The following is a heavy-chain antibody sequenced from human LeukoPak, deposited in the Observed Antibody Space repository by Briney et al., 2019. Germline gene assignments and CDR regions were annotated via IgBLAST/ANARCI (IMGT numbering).Heavy chain of an antibody. CDR3: ARGVGYSGYEFLDY. CDR1: GFTFSSYD. D-gene: IGHD5-12*01. J-gene: IGHJ4*02. CDR2: IGTAGDT. V-gene: IGHV3-13*01. Sequence: GGSLRLSCAASGFTFSSYDMHWVRQAAGKGLEWVSAIGTAGDTYYPGSVKVRFTISGENGKNSLYLQMNSLRAGDTAVCYCARGVGYSGYEFLDYWGQGTLVTVSS.